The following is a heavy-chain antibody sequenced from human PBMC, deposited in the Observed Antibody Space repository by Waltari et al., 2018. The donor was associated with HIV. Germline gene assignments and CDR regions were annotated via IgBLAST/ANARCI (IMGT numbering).Heavy chain of an antibody. CDR1: GGSISSSNHY. D-gene: IGHD3-22*01. V-gene: IGHV4-39*02. CDR2: FYSSGNT. Sequence: QLQLQESGPGLVKPLATLSLTCIVSGGSISSSNHYWGWIRQPPGKGLGWIGRFYSSGNTDNNPSLKSRVIISIDTSKNLFSLRLSSVTAADTAVYYCATLELAGYYYAGAFRYWGQGTLVTVSS. J-gene: IGHJ4*02. CDR3: ATLELAGYYYAGAFRY.